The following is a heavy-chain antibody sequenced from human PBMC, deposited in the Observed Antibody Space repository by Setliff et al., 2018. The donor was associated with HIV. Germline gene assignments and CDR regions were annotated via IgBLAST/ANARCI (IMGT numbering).Heavy chain of an antibody. CDR3: VRGHCNSATCWFGP. CDR1: GFTFSDYY. J-gene: IGHJ5*02. D-gene: IGHD6-13*01. Sequence: PGGSLRLSCAASGFTFSDYYMSWIRQAPGKGLEWISYIDYNGSTIFYADSVKGRFTISRDTAKPSLYLQMSSLRVEDTAVYYCVRGHCNSATCWFGPWGQGTLVTVSS. CDR2: IDYNGSTI. V-gene: IGHV3-11*04.